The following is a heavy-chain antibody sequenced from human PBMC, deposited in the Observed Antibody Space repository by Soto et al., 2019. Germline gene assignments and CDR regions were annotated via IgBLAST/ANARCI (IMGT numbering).Heavy chain of an antibody. D-gene: IGHD4-17*01. J-gene: IGHJ6*02. CDR2: ISAYNGNT. CDR3: ATLNYGALDYGMDV. V-gene: IGHV1-18*01. CDR1: GYTFTSYG. Sequence: ASVKVSCKASGYTFTSYGISWVRQAPGQGLEWMGWISAYNGNTNYAQKLQGRVTMTTDTSTSTAYMELRSLGSDDTAVYYCATLNYGALDYGMDVWGQGTTVTVSS.